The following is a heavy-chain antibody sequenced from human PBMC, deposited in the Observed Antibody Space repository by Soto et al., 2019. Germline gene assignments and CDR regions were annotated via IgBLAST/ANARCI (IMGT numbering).Heavy chain of an antibody. Sequence: VQSGPEVKKPGSSVRVSCKASGGSFPDFAVSWVRQAPGKGLEWMGGIIPLSTTANYAQRFQARVTSTADVSTSTAYMDVTSLTYDDTAVYYCAITPGGSHHALYFMDIWGQGTTVTVSS. CDR3: AITPGGSHHALYFMDI. CDR1: GGSFPDFA. D-gene: IGHD1-26*01. V-gene: IGHV1-69*01. J-gene: IGHJ6*02. CDR2: IIPLSTTA.